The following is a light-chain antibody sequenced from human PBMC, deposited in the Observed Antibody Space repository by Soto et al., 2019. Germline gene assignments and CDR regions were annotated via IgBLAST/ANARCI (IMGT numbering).Light chain of an antibody. CDR1: QGFSSY. CDR2: AAS. J-gene: IGKJ2*01. Sequence: DIQLTQSPSFLSASVGDRVTITCRASQGFSSYLAWYQQKPGKAPKLLIYAASTLQSGVPSRFSGSGSETEFTLTISRLQPEDFATYYCQQLNSYPRYTFGQGTKLEIK. V-gene: IGKV1-9*01. CDR3: QQLNSYPRYT.